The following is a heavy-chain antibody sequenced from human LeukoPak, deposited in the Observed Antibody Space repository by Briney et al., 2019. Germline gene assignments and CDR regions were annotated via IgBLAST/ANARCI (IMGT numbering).Heavy chain of an antibody. J-gene: IGHJ5*02. D-gene: IGHD3/OR15-3a*01. CDR3: ARSPPRTGWFDP. Sequence: SETLSLTCTVSGGSISSYYWSWIRQPPGKGLEWIGYIYYSGSTNYNPSLKSRVTISVDTSKSQFSLKLSSVTAADTAVYYCARSPPRTGWFDPWGQGTLVTVSS. CDR1: GGSISSYY. CDR2: IYYSGST. V-gene: IGHV4-59*01.